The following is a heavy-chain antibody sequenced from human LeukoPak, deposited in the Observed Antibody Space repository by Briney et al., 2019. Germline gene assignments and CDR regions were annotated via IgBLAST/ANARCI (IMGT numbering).Heavy chain of an antibody. CDR2: ISGSGDST. J-gene: IGHJ5*02. CDR1: GFTFSSYA. D-gene: IGHD3-22*01. V-gene: IGHV3-23*01. CDR3: AKLTNYDSSGFDP. Sequence: GGSLRLSCAASGFTFSSYAMSWVRQAPGKGLEWVSAISGSGDSTYYTDSVKGRFTISRDNSKNTLYLQMDSLRAEDTAVYYCAKLTNYDSSGFDPWGQGTLVTVSS.